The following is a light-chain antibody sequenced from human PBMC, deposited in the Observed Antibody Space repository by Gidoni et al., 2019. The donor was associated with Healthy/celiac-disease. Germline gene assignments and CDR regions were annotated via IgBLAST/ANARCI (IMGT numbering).Light chain of an antibody. CDR1: SGSIASNY. CDR2: EDN. J-gene: IGLJ2*01. CDR3: QSYDSSNVV. Sequence: NFMLPQPHSVSESPGKTVTISCTRSSGSIASNYVQWYQQRPGSSPTTVIYEDNQRPSGVPDRFSGSIDSSSNSASLTISGLKTEDEADYYCQSYDSSNVVFGRGTKLTVL. V-gene: IGLV6-57*01.